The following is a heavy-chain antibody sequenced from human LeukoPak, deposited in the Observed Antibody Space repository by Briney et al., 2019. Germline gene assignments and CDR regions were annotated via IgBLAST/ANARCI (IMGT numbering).Heavy chain of an antibody. V-gene: IGHV1-69*06. CDR1: GGTFSSYA. Sequence: GASVKVSCKASGGTFSSYAISWVRQAPGQGLEWMGGIIPIFGTANYAQKFQGRVTITADKFTSTAYMELSSLRSEDTAVYYCGSARISSSGFDYWGQGTLVTVSS. CDR2: IIPIFGTA. D-gene: IGHD6-13*01. CDR3: GSARISSSGFDY. J-gene: IGHJ4*02.